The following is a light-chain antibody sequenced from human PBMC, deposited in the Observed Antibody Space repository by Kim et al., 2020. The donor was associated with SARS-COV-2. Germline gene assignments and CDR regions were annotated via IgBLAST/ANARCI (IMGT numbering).Light chain of an antibody. CDR3: QVWDSTSDHYV. CDR2: YAT. Sequence: SYELTQPPSVSVAPGKTASITCGGNNIGRKSVHWYQQKPGQAPVLVVNYATGRPSGIPERFSGSNSGNTATLTISRVEAGDEADYYCQVWDSTSDHYVFGTGTKVTVL. J-gene: IGLJ1*01. CDR1: NIGRKS. V-gene: IGLV3-21*04.